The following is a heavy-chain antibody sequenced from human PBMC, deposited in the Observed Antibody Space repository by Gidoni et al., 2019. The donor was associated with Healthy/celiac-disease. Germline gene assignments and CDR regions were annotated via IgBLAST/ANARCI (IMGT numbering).Heavy chain of an antibody. CDR2: IIPIFGTA. Sequence: QVQLVQSGAEVKKPGSSVKVSCKASGGTFSSYAISWVRQAPGQGLEWMGGIIPIFGTANYAQKFQGRVTITADESTSTAYMELSSLRSEDTAVYYCARGGLWFREQRHAPYYGMDVWGQGTTVTVSS. D-gene: IGHD3-10*01. V-gene: IGHV1-69*01. CDR3: ARGGLWFREQRHAPYYGMDV. CDR1: GGTFSSYA. J-gene: IGHJ6*02.